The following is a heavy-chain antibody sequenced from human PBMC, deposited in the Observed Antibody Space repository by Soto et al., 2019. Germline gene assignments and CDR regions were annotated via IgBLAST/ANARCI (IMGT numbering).Heavy chain of an antibody. CDR3: ARGDYGDYNIDY. J-gene: IGHJ4*02. Sequence: QVQLVESGGGVVQPGRSLRLSCAASGFTFSSYGMHWVRQAPGKGLEWVAVMWYDGSNKYYADSVKGRFTISRDNSKNTLYLQMNSLRAEDTAVYYCARGDYGDYNIDYWGQGTLVTVSS. V-gene: IGHV3-33*01. D-gene: IGHD4-17*01. CDR2: MWYDGSNK. CDR1: GFTFSSYG.